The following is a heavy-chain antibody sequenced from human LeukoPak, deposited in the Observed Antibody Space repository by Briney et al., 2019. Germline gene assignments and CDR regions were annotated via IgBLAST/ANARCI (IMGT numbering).Heavy chain of an antibody. J-gene: IGHJ6*03. Sequence: SETLSLTCAVSGYSISSGYYWGWIRQPPGKGLEWIGSIYHSGSTYYNPSLKSRVTISVDTSKNQFSLKLSSVTAAYTSVDYFARAVGASYYYLYYMDVWGKGNTVTVFS. V-gene: IGHV4-38-2*01. CDR3: ARAVGASYYYLYYMDV. CDR1: GYSISSGYY. D-gene: IGHD1-26*01. CDR2: IYHSGST.